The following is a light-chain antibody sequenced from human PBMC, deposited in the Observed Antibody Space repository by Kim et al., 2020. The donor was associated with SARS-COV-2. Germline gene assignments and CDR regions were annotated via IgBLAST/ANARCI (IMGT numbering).Light chain of an antibody. CDR2: GAN. Sequence: FMLTQPPSVSESPGTTVTISCTRSGGASASFYVQWYQQRPGSAPTTVIYGANQRPPGVPDRFSASVAQSSGSASLTISGLKTEDEADYYCQSFDSSNLWVFGGGTQLTVL. V-gene: IGLV6-57*03. J-gene: IGLJ3*02. CDR1: GGASASFY. CDR3: QSFDSSNLWV.